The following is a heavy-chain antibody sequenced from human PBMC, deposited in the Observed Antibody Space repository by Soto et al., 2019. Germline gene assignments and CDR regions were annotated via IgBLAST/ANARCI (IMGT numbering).Heavy chain of an antibody. CDR1: GGSISSYY. J-gene: IGHJ6*02. Sequence: LSLTCTVSGGSISSYYWSWIRQPPGKGLEWIGYIYYSGSTNYNPSLKSRVTISVDTSKNQFSLKLSSVTAADTAVYYCARDGGRMDVWGQGTTVTVSS. CDR2: IYYSGST. CDR3: ARDGGRMDV. V-gene: IGHV4-59*01. D-gene: IGHD3-3*01.